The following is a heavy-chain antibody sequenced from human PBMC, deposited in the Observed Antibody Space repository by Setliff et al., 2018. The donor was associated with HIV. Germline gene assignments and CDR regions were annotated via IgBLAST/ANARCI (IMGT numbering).Heavy chain of an antibody. CDR1: GGTFSRHA. J-gene: IGHJ5*02. Sequence: SVKVSCKASGGTFSRHAINWVRQAPGQGLEWIGKIIPIFGEANYAQKFQGRVTITADESASTAYMELSSLRSEDTAVYYCTRHRVVPAALNWFDPWGQGTLVTVSS. CDR2: IIPIFGEA. D-gene: IGHD2-2*01. CDR3: TRHRVVPAALNWFDP. V-gene: IGHV1-69*13.